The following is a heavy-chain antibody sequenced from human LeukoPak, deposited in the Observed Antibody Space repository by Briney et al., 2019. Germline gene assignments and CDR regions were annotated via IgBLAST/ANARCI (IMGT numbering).Heavy chain of an antibody. D-gene: IGHD1-7*01. CDR1: GGSFNGYY. J-gene: IGHJ4*02. CDR3: ARGGELLNY. Sequence: SETLSLTCAVYGGSFNGYYWSWIRQPPGKGLEWIGEINHSGSTNYNPSLKSRVTISVDTSKNQFSLKLSSVTAADTAVYYCARGGELLNYLGQGTLVTVSS. CDR2: INHSGST. V-gene: IGHV4-34*01.